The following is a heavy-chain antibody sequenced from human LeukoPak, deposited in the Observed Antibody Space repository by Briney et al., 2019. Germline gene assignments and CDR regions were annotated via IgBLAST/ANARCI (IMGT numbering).Heavy chain of an antibody. Sequence: ASVKVSCKASGYTFTGYYMHWVRQAPGQGLEWMGWINPSSGGTNYAQKFQGRVTMTRDTSISTAYMELSRLRSDDTAVYYCASRSVPAAINFGYWGQGTLVTVSS. V-gene: IGHV1-2*02. CDR1: GYTFTGYY. CDR3: ASRSVPAAINFGY. J-gene: IGHJ4*02. D-gene: IGHD2-2*02. CDR2: INPSSGGT.